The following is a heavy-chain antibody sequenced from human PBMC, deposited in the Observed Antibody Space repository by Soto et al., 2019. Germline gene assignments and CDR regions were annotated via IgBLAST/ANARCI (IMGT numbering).Heavy chain of an antibody. D-gene: IGHD5-18*01. V-gene: IGHV1-69*01. CDR2: IIPIFGTT. CDR3: ASARGYSYGSQGHFDY. J-gene: IGHJ4*02. CDR1: GGTFSSYA. Sequence: SVKVSCNASGGTFSSYAISWVRQAPGQGLEWMGGIIPIFGTTNYAQKFQGRVTITADESTSTAYMELSSLRPEDTAVYYCASARGYSYGSQGHFDYWGQGTLVTVSS.